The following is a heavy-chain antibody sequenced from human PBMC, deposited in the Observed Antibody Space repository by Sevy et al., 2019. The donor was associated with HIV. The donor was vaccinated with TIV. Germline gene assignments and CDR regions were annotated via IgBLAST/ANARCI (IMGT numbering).Heavy chain of an antibody. V-gene: IGHV1-69*13. J-gene: IGHJ3*02. CDR2: IIPIFGTA. CDR1: GGTFSSYA. CDR3: ARDYRAYCGGDCYLNAFDI. D-gene: IGHD2-21*02. Sequence: ASVKVSCKASGGTFSSYAISWVRQAPGQGLEWMGGIIPIFGTANYAQKFQGRVTITADESTSTAYMELSSLRSEDTAVYYCARDYRAYCGGDCYLNAFDIWCQGTMVTVSS.